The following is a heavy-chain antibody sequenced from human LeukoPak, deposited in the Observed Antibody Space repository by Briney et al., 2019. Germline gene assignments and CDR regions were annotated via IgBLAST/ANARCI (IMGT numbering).Heavy chain of an antibody. J-gene: IGHJ4*02. D-gene: IGHD6-13*01. CDR2: IKQDGSEK. V-gene: IGHV3-7*01. CDR3: ARDSGSSWYFGDCTLDY. Sequence: GGPLRLSCAASGFTFSSYWMSWVRQAPGKGLEWVANIKQDGSEKYYVDSVKGRFTISRDNAKNSLYLQMNSLRAEDTAVYYCARDSGSSWYFGDCTLDYWGQGTLVTVSS. CDR1: GFTFSSYW.